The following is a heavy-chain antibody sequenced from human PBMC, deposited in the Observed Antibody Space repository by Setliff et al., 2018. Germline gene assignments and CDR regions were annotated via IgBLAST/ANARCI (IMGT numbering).Heavy chain of an antibody. CDR1: GLSYINDW. CDR3: FGAGTCSY. D-gene: IGHD3-10*01. J-gene: IGHJ4*02. CDR2: INPHASEK. Sequence: PGGSLRLSCTASGLSYINDWVSWVRQAPGKGLEWLASINPHASEKYYVDSVKGRFTISRDNAKNSLSLQMNNLRTEDTAVYYCFGAGTCSYWGQGTLVTVSS. V-gene: IGHV3-7*01.